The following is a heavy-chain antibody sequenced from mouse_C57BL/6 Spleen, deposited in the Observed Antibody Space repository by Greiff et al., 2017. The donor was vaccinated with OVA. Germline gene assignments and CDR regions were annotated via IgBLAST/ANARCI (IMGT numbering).Heavy chain of an antibody. CDR2: INPYNGGT. D-gene: IGHD3-3*01. CDR1: GYTFTDYY. J-gene: IGHJ2*01. CDR3: ARGDREYYFDY. V-gene: IGHV1-19*01. Sequence: EVQLQQSGPVLVKPGASVKMSCKASGYTFTDYYMNWVKQSHGKSLEWIGVINPYNGGTSYNQKFKGKATLPVDKSSSTAYMELNSLTSEDSAVYYCARGDREYYFDYWGQGTTLTVSS.